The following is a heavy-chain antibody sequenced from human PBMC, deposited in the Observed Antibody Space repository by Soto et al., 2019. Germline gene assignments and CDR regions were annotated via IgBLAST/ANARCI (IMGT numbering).Heavy chain of an antibody. J-gene: IGHJ4*02. CDR3: ARVFKAIAAAGTFYFDY. V-gene: IGHV1-3*01. CDR1: GYTFTSYA. Sequence: ASVKVSCKASGYTFTSYAMHWVRQAPGQRLEWMGWINAGNGNTKYSQKFQGRVTITRDTSASTAYMELSSLRSEDTAVYYCARVFKAIAAAGTFYFDYWGQGTLVTVSS. D-gene: IGHD6-13*01. CDR2: INAGNGNT.